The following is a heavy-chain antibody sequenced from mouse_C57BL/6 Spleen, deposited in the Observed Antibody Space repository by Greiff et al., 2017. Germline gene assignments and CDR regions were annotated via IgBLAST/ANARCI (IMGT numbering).Heavy chain of an antibody. CDR1: GYTFTSYW. CDR3: AREGITPAEV. J-gene: IGHJ1*03. CDR2: IYPSDSET. D-gene: IGHD1-1*01. V-gene: IGHV1-61*01. Sequence: QVQLQQPGAELVRPGSSVKLSCKASGYTFTSYWMDWVKQRPGQGLEWIGNIYPSDSETHYNQKFKDKATLTVDKSSSTAYMQLSSLTSEDSAVYYCAREGITPAEVWGTGTTRTVSS.